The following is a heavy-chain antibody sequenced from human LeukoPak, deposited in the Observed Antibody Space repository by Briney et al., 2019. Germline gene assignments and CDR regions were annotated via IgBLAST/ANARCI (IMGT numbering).Heavy chain of an antibody. D-gene: IGHD3/OR15-3a*01. V-gene: IGHV1-8*03. CDR2: LNPNSNTA. Sequence: ASVKVSCKASGYTFTNYDINWVRQASGQGLEWMGWLNPNSNTAGYAQNFQGRVTITGDTSMSTAYMEMSSLRSEDTAVYYCARVTSGFWTRYYDPFDIWGQGTMVTVSS. CDR1: GYTFTNYD. J-gene: IGHJ3*02. CDR3: ARVTSGFWTRYYDPFDI.